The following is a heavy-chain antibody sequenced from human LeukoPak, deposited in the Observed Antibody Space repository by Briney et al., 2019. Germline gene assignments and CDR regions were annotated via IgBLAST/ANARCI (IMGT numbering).Heavy chain of an antibody. CDR1: GYTFSDYY. V-gene: IGHV1-2*06. Sequence: GASVKVSCKASGYTFSDYYMHWVRQAPGQGLEWMGRINPNSGGTNYAQRFQGRVTMTRDTSISTAYMDLNRLSSGDTAVYYCARGLYYYGSSGDYYFDYWGQGTLVTVSS. CDR2: INPNSGGT. D-gene: IGHD3-22*01. J-gene: IGHJ4*02. CDR3: ARGLYYYGSSGDYYFDY.